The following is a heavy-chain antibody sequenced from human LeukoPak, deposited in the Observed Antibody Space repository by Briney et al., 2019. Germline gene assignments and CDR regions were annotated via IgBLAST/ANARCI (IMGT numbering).Heavy chain of an antibody. CDR2: IYTSGST. CDR1: GGSISSYY. J-gene: IGHJ4*02. D-gene: IGHD6-13*01. Sequence: KASETLSLTCTVSGGSISSYYWSWIRPPAGKGLEWIGRIYTSGSTNYNRSLKSRVTMSVDTSKNQFSLRLSSVTAADTAVYYCARDSFDGYSSSWYYTGGYFDYWGQGTLVTVSS. V-gene: IGHV4-4*07. CDR3: ARDSFDGYSSSWYYTGGYFDY.